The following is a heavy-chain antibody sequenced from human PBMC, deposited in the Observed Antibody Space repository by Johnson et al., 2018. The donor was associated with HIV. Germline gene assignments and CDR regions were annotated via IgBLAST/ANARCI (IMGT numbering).Heavy chain of an antibody. V-gene: IGHV3-30*04. CDR2: ISKDGSSA. D-gene: IGHD3-3*01. J-gene: IGHJ3*01. CDR3: ASDRTYHPIFGGVENAFDV. Sequence: QVQLVESGGGVVQPGSSLTLSCAASGFSFSNYAMHWVRQAPGKGLEWAAVISKDGSSAYYADSAKGRFTISRDNSKNTLYLQMNSLRAEDTAVYYCASDRTYHPIFGGVENAFDVWGQGTMVTVSS. CDR1: GFSFSNYA.